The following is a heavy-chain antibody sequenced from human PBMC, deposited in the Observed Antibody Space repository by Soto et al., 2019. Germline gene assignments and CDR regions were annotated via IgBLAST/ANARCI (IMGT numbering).Heavy chain of an antibody. CDR3: TTGVRSVSYYAFDI. J-gene: IGHJ3*02. D-gene: IGHD1-26*01. CDR1: GFTFSNDW. V-gene: IGHV3-15*01. Sequence: GGSLRLSCAASGFTFSNDWMSWVRQAPGKGLEWVGRIKSKTDGGTTDYAAHVICRFTISRDDSKNTLYLQMNSLKTEDSAVYYCTTGVRSVSYYAFDIWGQVTMVTVSS. CDR2: IKSKTDGGTT.